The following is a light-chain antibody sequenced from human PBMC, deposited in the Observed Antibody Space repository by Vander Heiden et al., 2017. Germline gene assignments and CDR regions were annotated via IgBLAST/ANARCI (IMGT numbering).Light chain of an antibody. CDR3: QVWDSSSDHPGVV. Sequence: SYVPTQPPSVSVAPGQTARITCGGNNIGSKSVHWYQQKPGQAPVLVVYDDSDRPSGRPERFSGSNSGNTATLTISRVEDGDEADYYCQVWDSSSDHPGVVFGGGTKLTVL. V-gene: IGLV3-21*02. J-gene: IGLJ2*01. CDR2: DDS. CDR1: NIGSKS.